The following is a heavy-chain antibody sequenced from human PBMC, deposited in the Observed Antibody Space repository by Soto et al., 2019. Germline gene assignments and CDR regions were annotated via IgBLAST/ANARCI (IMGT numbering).Heavy chain of an antibody. CDR3: AKDFGGYGHYDSSGYDY. D-gene: IGHD3-22*01. Sequence: EVQLLESGGGLVQPGGSLRLSCAASGFTFSSYAMSWVRQAPGKGLEWVSAISGSGGSTYYADSVKGRFTISRDNSKNTLYLQMNSLRAEDTAVYYCAKDFGGYGHYDSSGYDYWGQGTLVTVSS. CDR2: ISGSGGST. J-gene: IGHJ4*02. CDR1: GFTFSSYA. V-gene: IGHV3-23*01.